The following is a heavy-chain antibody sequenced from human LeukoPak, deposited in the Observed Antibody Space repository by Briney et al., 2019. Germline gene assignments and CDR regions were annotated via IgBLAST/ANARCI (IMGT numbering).Heavy chain of an antibody. CDR1: GFTFSSHW. V-gene: IGHV3-74*01. Sequence: GGSLRLSCAASGFTFSSHWMHWVRQAPGKGLVWVSRIIGDGSSTSYADSVKGRFTISRDNAKNTLYLQMNSLRAEDTAVYYCERGHVCGSYSHHDYWGQGILVTVSS. CDR3: ERGHVCGSYSHHDY. CDR2: IIGDGSST. J-gene: IGHJ4*02. D-gene: IGHD3-16*01.